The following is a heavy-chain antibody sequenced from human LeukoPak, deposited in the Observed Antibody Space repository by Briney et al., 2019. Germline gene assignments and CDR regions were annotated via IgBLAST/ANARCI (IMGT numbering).Heavy chain of an antibody. V-gene: IGHV3-43*02. Sequence: PGGSLRLSCAASGFTFSSYAMSWVRQAPGKGLEWVSLISGDGGSTYYADSVKGRFTISRDNSKNSLYLQMNSLRTEDTALYYCAKAPGEDGYYIDYWGQGTLVTVSS. CDR3: AKAPGEDGYYIDY. CDR1: GFTFSSYA. CDR2: ISGDGGST. J-gene: IGHJ4*02. D-gene: IGHD5-24*01.